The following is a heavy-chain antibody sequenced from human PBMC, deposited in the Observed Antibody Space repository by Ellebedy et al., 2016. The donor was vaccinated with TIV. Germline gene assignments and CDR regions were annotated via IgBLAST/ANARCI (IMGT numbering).Heavy chain of an antibody. V-gene: IGHV1-69*13. CDR2: IIPRFGTS. CDR3: ARTYDYVWGNYRYDAFDI. J-gene: IGHJ3*02. CDR1: GGIFSSYG. Sequence: AASVKVSCKDFGGIFSSYGISWVRQAPGQGLEWTGGIIPRFGTSKYAQKFQGRVMITADESTSTAYMELSSLRSEDTAVYYCARTYDYVWGNYRYDAFDIWGQGTMVTVSS. D-gene: IGHD3-16*02.